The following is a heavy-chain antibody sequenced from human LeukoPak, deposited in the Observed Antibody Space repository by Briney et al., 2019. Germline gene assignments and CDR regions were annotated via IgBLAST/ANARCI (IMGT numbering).Heavy chain of an antibody. D-gene: IGHD2-2*01. J-gene: IGHJ6*03. V-gene: IGHV1-69*04. CDR1: GGTFSSYA. CDR3: AREWYQLLTGYYMDV. Sequence: SVKVSCKASGGTFSSYAISWVRQAPGQGLEWMGRIIPILGIANYAQKFQGRVTITADKSTSTAYMELSSLRSEDTAVYYCAREWYQLLTGYYMDVWGKGTTVTVSS. CDR2: IIPILGIA.